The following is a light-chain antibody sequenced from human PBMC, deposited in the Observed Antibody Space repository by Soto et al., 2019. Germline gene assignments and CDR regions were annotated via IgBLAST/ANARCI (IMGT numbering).Light chain of an antibody. J-gene: IGKJ1*01. CDR2: EAS. CDR1: QRISSW. CDR3: QQYNSYPWT. Sequence: DIQMTQSPSTLSASVGDRVTITCRASQRISSWLAWYQQKPGKAPNLLIDEASSLESGVPSRFSGSGSAKDFILTISSLQPDDFATYYCQQYNSYPWTFGQGTKVEIK. V-gene: IGKV1-5*03.